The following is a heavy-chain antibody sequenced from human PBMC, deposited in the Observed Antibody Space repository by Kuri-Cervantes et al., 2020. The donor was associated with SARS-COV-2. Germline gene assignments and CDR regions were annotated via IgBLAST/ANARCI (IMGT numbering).Heavy chain of an antibody. CDR1: GGTFSSYT. CDR3: AREGYSYGLDFDY. V-gene: IGHV1-69*10. J-gene: IGHJ4*02. Sequence: SVKVSCKVSGGTFSSYTISWVRQAPGQGLEWMGGIIPIFGIANYAQKFQGRVTITRDTSASTAYMELSSLRSEDTAVYYCAREGYSYGLDFDYWGQGTLVTVSS. D-gene: IGHD5-18*01. CDR2: IIPIFGIA.